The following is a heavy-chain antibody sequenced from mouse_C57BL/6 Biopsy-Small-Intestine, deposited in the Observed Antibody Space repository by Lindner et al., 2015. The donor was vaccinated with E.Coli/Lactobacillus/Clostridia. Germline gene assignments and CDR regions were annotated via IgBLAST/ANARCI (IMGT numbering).Heavy chain of an antibody. CDR1: GYTFTNYW. J-gene: IGHJ2*01. V-gene: IGHV1-63*01. D-gene: IGHD2-2*01. Sequence: VQLQESGAELVRPGTSVKMSCKASGYTFTNYWIGWAKQRPGHGLEWIGDIYPGGDYTNYNEKFKGKATLTADKSSSTAYMQFSSLTSEDSAIYYCARSGVTTGYYFDYWGQGTTLTVSS. CDR3: ARSGVTTGYYFDY. CDR2: IYPGGDYT.